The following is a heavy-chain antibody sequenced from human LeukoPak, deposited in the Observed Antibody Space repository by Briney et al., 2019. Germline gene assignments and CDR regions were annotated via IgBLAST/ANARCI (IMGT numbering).Heavy chain of an antibody. CDR1: GFTFSSYS. J-gene: IGHJ4*02. V-gene: IGHV3-21*01. Sequence: GGSLRLSSSASGFTFSSYSMNWVRQAPGKGLEWVSSISSSSSYIYYADSVKGRFTISRDNAKNSLYLQMNSLRAEDTAVYYCAVHNPSDYWGQGTLVTVSS. CDR3: AVHNPSDY. D-gene: IGHD1-14*01. CDR2: ISSSSSYI.